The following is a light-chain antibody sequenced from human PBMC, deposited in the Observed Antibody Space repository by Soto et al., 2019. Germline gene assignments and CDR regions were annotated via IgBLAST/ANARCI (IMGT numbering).Light chain of an antibody. CDR1: SSDIGAYNF. CDR3: HSWTTSTTMI. CDR2: DVN. V-gene: IGLV2-14*03. Sequence: QSALTQPASVSGSPGQSITISCTGTSSDIGAYNFVSWYQHHPGKAPKLMLYDVNIRASGVSNRFSGSKSGNTASLTISGLQAEDEADYYCHSWTTSTTMIFGGGTKLTVL. J-gene: IGLJ2*01.